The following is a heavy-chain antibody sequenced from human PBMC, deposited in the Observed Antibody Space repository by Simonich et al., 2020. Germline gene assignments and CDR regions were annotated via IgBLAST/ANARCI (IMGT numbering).Heavy chain of an antibody. CDR2: SNPNSDGT. CDR1: GYTFTVYY. J-gene: IGHJ3*02. Sequence: QVQLVQSGAEVKKPGASVKVSCKASGYTFTVYYMHWVRQAPGQGLEWMGWSNPNSDGTNYAQQFQGRVTMTRDTSISTAYMKLSRLRSDDTAVYYCARVRFEAFDIGGQGTMVTVSS. CDR3: ARVRFEAFDI. V-gene: IGHV1-2*02.